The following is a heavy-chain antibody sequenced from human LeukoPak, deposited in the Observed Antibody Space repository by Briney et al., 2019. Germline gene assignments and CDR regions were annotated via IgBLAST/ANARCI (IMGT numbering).Heavy chain of an antibody. J-gene: IGHJ5*02. CDR3: ARESYFTMVRGVWYNWFDP. V-gene: IGHV4-34*01. CDR1: GGSFSGYY. Sequence: SETLSLTCAVYGGSFSGYYWNWIRQPPGKGLEWIGEISHNENTNYSPSLKSRLTISIDTSKNQFSLKLSSVTAADTAVYYCARESYFTMVRGVWYNWFDPWGQGTLVTVSS. D-gene: IGHD3-10*01. CDR2: ISHNENT.